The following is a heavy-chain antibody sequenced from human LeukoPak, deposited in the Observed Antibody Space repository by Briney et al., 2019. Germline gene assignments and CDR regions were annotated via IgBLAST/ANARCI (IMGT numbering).Heavy chain of an antibody. CDR3: ARHAGDTVTSTFGY. D-gene: IGHD4-17*01. Sequence: KPSETLSLTCTVSGGSISGSSYYWGWIRQPPGKGLEWIGSIYYSGSTYYNPSLKSRVTISVDTSKNQFSLKLSSVTAADTAVYYCARHAGDTVTSTFGYWGQGTLVTVSS. V-gene: IGHV4-39*01. CDR2: IYYSGST. J-gene: IGHJ4*02. CDR1: GGSISGSSYY.